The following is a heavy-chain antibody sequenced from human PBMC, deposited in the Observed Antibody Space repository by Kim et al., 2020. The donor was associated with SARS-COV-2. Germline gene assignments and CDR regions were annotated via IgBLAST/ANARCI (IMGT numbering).Heavy chain of an antibody. CDR3: AKDIGGDRSYYYGMDV. Sequence: DSVKGRFTIARDNAKNSLYLQMNSLRAEDTALYYCAKDIGGDRSYYYGMDVWGQGTTVTVSS. V-gene: IGHV3-9*01. J-gene: IGHJ6*02. D-gene: IGHD4-17*01.